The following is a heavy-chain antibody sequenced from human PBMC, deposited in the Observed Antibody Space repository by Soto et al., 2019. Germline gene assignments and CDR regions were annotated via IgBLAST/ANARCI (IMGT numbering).Heavy chain of an antibody. Sequence: SETLSLTCTASGGSISSYYWSWIRQPPGKGLEWIGYIYYSGSTNYNPSLKSRVTISVDTSKNHFSLKLSSVTAADTAVYYCARDRGIAVSGTLDYWGQGAPVTVSS. V-gene: IGHV4-59*01. CDR2: IYYSGST. D-gene: IGHD6-19*01. J-gene: IGHJ4*02. CDR1: GGSISSYY. CDR3: ARDRGIAVSGTLDY.